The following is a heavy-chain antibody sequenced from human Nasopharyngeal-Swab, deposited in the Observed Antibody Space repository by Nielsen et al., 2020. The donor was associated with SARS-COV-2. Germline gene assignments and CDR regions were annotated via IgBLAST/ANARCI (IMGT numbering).Heavy chain of an antibody. CDR2: IYPGDSDT. CDR1: GYSFTSYW. Sequence: KVSCKGSGYSFTSYWIGWVRQMPGKGLEWMGIIYPGDSDTRYSPSFQGQVTISADKSISTAYLQWSSLKASDTAMYYCARRGSGSHGYYYGMDVWGQGTTVTVSS. V-gene: IGHV5-51*01. D-gene: IGHD1-26*01. J-gene: IGHJ6*02. CDR3: ARRGSGSHGYYYGMDV.